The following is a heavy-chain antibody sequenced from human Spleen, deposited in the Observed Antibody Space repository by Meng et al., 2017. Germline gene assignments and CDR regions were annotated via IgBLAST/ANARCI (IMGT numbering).Heavy chain of an antibody. CDR1: GFTFSSYA. J-gene: IGHJ4*02. CDR3: AKASSNSWGNFDY. D-gene: IGHD6-13*01. Sequence: GESLKISCAASGFTFSSYAMSWVRQAPGKGLEWVSAISGSGDITYYADSVKGRFTISRDNSKNTLYLKMNSLRAGDTARYYCAKASSNSWGNFDYWGQGTLVTVSS. V-gene: IGHV3-23*01. CDR2: ISGSGDIT.